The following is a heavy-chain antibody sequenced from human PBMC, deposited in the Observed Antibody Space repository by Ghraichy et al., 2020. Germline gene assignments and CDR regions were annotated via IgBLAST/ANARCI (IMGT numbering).Heavy chain of an antibody. J-gene: IGHJ6*02. CDR2: ISYDGNIK. CDR3: ARAGGVVVLPAAIAGLDV. Sequence: GGSLRLSCAASGFTFRSYAMHWVRQAPGKGLEWVAVISYDGNIKYYADSVKGRFTISRDNSKNTLYLQMNSLRAEDAAVYYCARAGGVVVLPAAIAGLDVWGQGTTVTVSS. V-gene: IGHV3-30-3*01. D-gene: IGHD2-2*01. CDR1: GFTFRSYA.